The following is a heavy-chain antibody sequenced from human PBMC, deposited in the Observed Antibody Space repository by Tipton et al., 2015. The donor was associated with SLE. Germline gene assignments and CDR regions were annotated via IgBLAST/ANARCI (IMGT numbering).Heavy chain of an antibody. D-gene: IGHD3-3*01. CDR1: GYSISSGYY. CDR3: ARDDPWNYDFWSGYLDAFDI. J-gene: IGHJ3*02. V-gene: IGHV4-38-2*02. Sequence: LTCTVSGYSISSGYYWGWLRQPPGKGLEWIGSIYHSGSTYYNPSLKSRVTISVDTSKNQFSLKLSSVTAADTAVYYCARDDPWNYDFWSGYLDAFDIWGQGTMVTVSS. CDR2: IYHSGST.